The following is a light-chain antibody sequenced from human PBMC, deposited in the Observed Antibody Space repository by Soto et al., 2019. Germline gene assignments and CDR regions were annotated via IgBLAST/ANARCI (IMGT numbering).Light chain of an antibody. CDR2: DVT. CDR3: SSYISTSTVV. CDR1: SSDVGGYNY. Sequence: QSALTQPASVSGSPGQSITISCTGTSSDVGGYNYVSWYQEHPGKAPKLLIYDVTYRPSGVSNRFSGSKSGNTASLTISGLQAEDEADYYCSSYISTSTVVFGGGTKVTV. J-gene: IGLJ3*02. V-gene: IGLV2-14*01.